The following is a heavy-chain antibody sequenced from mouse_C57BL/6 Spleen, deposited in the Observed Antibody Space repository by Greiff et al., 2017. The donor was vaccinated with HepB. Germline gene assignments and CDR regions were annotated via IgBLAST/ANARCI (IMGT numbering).Heavy chain of an antibody. CDR3: ARVIYYGPYDMDY. V-gene: IGHV5-16*01. CDR2: INYDGSST. D-gene: IGHD1-1*01. CDR1: GFTFSDYY. Sequence: EVQRVESEGGLVQPGSSMKLSCTASGFTFSDYYMAWVRQVPEKGLEWVANINYDGSSTYYLDSLKSRFIISRDNAKNILYLQRSSLKSEDTATYYCARVIYYGPYDMDYWGQGTTLTVAS. J-gene: IGHJ2*01.